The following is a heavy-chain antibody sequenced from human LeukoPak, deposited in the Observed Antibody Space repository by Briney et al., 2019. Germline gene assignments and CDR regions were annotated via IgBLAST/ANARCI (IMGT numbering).Heavy chain of an antibody. CDR1: GGSISSGGYS. D-gene: IGHD6-6*01. Sequence: SQTLSLTCAVSGGSISSGGYSWSWIRQPPGKGLEWIGYIYHSGSTYYNPTLKSRVTIPVDRSKNQFSLKLSSVTAADTAVYYCARGPLVSYYYYGMDVWGQGTTVTVSS. CDR2: IYHSGST. CDR3: ARGPLVSYYYYGMDV. J-gene: IGHJ6*02. V-gene: IGHV4-30-2*01.